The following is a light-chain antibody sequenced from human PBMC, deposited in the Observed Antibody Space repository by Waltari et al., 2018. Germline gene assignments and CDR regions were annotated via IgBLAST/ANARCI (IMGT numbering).Light chain of an antibody. CDR3: AAWDDSLSGLYV. Sequence: QSVLTQPPSASGTPGQRVAIPCSGRSSNIKNNYVYWYPHLPGTTPKLLIYRTNQRPSGVPDRFSGSKSGTSASLAISGLRSEDEADYYCAAWDDSLSGLYVFGTATKVTVL. CDR2: RTN. J-gene: IGLJ1*01. V-gene: IGLV1-47*01. CDR1: SSNIKNNY.